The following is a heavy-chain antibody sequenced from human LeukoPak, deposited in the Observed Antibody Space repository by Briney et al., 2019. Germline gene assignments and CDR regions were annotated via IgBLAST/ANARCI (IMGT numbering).Heavy chain of an antibody. D-gene: IGHD3-16*01. Sequence: SETLSLTCTVSGGSISSYYWSWIRQPPGKGLEWIGYIYYSGSTNYNPSLKSRITISLDTSKNQFSLKLSSVTAADTAMYYCATSYDHGWLIGSWGQGTLVTVSS. CDR2: IYYSGST. J-gene: IGHJ4*02. V-gene: IGHV4-59*01. CDR1: GGSISSYY. CDR3: ATSYDHGWLIGS.